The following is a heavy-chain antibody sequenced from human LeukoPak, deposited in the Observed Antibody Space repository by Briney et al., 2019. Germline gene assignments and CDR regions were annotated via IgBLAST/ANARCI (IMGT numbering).Heavy chain of an antibody. CDR2: VKQDGSEK. D-gene: IGHD3-3*01. CDR3: ARVNDFWSGYFTYYYYMDV. V-gene: IGHV3-7*01. CDR1: GFTFGDYW. Sequence: GGSLRLSCAASGFTFGDYWMSWVRQAPGKGLEWVANVKQDGSEKYYVDSVKGRFTISRDNAKNSLYLQMNSLRAEDTAVYFCARVNDFWSGYFTYYYYMDVWGKGTTVTVSS. J-gene: IGHJ6*03.